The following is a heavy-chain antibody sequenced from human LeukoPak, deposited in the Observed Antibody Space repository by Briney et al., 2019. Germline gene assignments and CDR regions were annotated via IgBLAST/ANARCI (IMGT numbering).Heavy chain of an antibody. CDR1: GFTFSSYS. J-gene: IGHJ4*02. D-gene: IGHD2-2*01. V-gene: IGHV3-21*01. CDR2: ISSSSSYI. CDR3: ARDRCSSTSCYCDY. Sequence: GGSLRLSCAASGFTFSSYSMNWVRQAPGKGLEWVSSISSSSSYIYYADSVKGRFTISRDNAKNSLYLQTNSLRAEDTAVYYCARDRCSSTSCYCDYWGQGTLVTVSS.